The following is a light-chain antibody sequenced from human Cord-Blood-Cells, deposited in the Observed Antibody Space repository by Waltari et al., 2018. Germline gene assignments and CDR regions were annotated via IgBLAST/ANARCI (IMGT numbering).Light chain of an antibody. Sequence: VIWMTQSPSLLSASTGDRVTISCRISQGISSYLACYQQKPGKAPELLIYAASTVQSEVPSMFRGSGYGTDFTLTISCLQSEDLATYYCQQYNSFPLTFGGGTKVEIK. CDR3: QQYNSFPLT. CDR2: AAS. CDR1: QGISSY. V-gene: IGKV1D-8*01. J-gene: IGKJ4*01.